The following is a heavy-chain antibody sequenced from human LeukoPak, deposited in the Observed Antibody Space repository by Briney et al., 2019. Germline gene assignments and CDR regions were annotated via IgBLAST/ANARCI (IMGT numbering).Heavy chain of an antibody. V-gene: IGHV4-30-4*01. J-gene: IGHJ5*02. Sequence: SETLPLTCTVSGGSISSGDYYWSWIRQPPGKGLEWIGYIYYSGSTYYNPSLKSRVTISVDTSKNQFSLKLSSVTAADTAVYYCARGTNNYDFWSGYNPANWFDPWGQGTLVTVSS. CDR3: ARGTNNYDFWSGYNPANWFDP. D-gene: IGHD3-3*01. CDR1: GGSISSGDYY. CDR2: IYYSGST.